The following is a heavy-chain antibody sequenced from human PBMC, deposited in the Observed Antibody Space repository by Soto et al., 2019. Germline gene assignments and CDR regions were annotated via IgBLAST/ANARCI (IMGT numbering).Heavy chain of an antibody. V-gene: IGHV3-30*18. Sequence: QVQLVEWGGGVVQPGGSLRLSCTASGFTFTTLGIHWVRQAPGKGLEWVALISYDGHNKYYSDSVKGRFTISRDNYKNTLSLQMNSLRAEDTAVYYCAKDLQAYGDYNYYYYGMDVWGQGTTVSVSS. J-gene: IGHJ6*02. CDR3: AKDLQAYGDYNYYYYGMDV. CDR1: GFTFTTLG. CDR2: ISYDGHNK. D-gene: IGHD4-17*01.